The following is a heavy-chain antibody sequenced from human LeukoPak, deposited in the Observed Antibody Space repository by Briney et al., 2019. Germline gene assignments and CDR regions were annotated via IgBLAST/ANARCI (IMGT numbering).Heavy chain of an antibody. CDR2: IYYSGST. CDR3: ARVSSGWYYFDY. V-gene: IGHV4-59*01. D-gene: IGHD6-19*01. J-gene: IGHJ4*02. CDR1: GGPISSYY. Sequence: SETQSLTCTVSGGPISSYYWSWIRQPPGKGLEWIGYIYYSGSTNYNPSLKSRVTISVDTSKNQFSLKLSSVTAADTAVYYCARVSSGWYYFDYWGQGTLVTVSS.